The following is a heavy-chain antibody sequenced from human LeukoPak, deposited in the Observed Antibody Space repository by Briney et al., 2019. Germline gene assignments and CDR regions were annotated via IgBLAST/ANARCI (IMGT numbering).Heavy chain of an antibody. CDR1: GFSLSTSGVG. J-gene: IGHJ5*02. V-gene: IGHV2-5*02. CDR3: ARLRTPGIAAAGKQNWFDP. CDR2: IYWDDDK. D-gene: IGHD6-13*01. Sequence: ASGPTLVNPTQTLTLTCTFSGFSLSTSGVGVGWIRQPPGKALEWLALIYWDDDKRYSPSLKSRLTITKDTSKNQVVLTITNMDPVDTATYYCARLRTPGIAAAGKQNWFDPWGQGTLVTVSS.